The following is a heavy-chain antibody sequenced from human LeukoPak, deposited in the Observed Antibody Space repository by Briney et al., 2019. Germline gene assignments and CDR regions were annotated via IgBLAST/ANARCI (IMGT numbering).Heavy chain of an antibody. CDR1: GFTVSSNY. Sequence: PGGSLRLSCAASGFTVSSNYMSWVRQAPGKGLEWVSVIYSGGSTYYADSVKGRFTISRDNSKNTLYLQMNSLRAEDTAVYYCARDLAYYYRSGSSPFDYWGQGTLVTVSS. CDR2: IYSGGST. D-gene: IGHD3-10*01. V-gene: IGHV3-66*02. CDR3: ARDLAYYYRSGSSPFDY. J-gene: IGHJ4*02.